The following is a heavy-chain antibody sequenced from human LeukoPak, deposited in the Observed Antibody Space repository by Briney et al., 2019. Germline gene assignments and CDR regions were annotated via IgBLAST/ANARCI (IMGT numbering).Heavy chain of an antibody. CDR3: ASTQLDYYDSSGYYYVGYYFDY. D-gene: IGHD3-22*01. V-gene: IGHV4-38-2*02. CDR1: GYSISSGYF. J-gene: IGHJ4*02. CDR2: IYHSGST. Sequence: PSETLSLTCTVSGYSISSGYFWGWIRQPPGKGLECIGTIYHSGSTSYNPSLKSRVTISVDKSKNQFSLKLSSVTAADTAVYYCASTQLDYYDSSGYYYVGYYFDYWGQGTLVTVSS.